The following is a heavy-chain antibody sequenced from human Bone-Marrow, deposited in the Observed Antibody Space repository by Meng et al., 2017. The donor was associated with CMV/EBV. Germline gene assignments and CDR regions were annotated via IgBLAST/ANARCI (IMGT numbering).Heavy chain of an antibody. Sequence: LRLSCAISGDSVSSNSAAWNWIRQSPSRGLEWMGRTYYRSKWYNDYAVSVKSRITINPDTSKNQFSLQLNSVTPEDTAVYYFARGPLGSSGYFFDYWGQGTLVTVSS. CDR2: TYYRSKWYN. CDR3: ARGPLGSSGYFFDY. D-gene: IGHD3-22*01. V-gene: IGHV6-1*01. CDR1: GDSVSSNSAA. J-gene: IGHJ4*02.